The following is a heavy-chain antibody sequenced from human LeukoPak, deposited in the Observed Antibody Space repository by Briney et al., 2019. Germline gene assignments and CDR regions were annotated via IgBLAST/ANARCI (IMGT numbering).Heavy chain of an antibody. CDR3: ARDVAYGDYGLDY. CDR1: GFTFSIYT. J-gene: IGHJ4*02. D-gene: IGHD4-17*01. Sequence: GGSLRLSCAASGFTFSIYTMHWVRQTPGKGLEWVALISYDGNNKYYVDSAKGRFTISRDNSENTLYLQMNSLRVEDTAVYYCARDVAYGDYGLDYWGQGTPVTVSS. V-gene: IGHV3-30*04. CDR2: ISYDGNNK.